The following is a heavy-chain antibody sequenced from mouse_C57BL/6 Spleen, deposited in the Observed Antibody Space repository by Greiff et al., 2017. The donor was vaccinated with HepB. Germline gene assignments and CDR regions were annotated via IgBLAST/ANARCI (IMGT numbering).Heavy chain of an antibody. CDR3: ARDRVDYDEGAY. J-gene: IGHJ3*01. D-gene: IGHD2-4*01. CDR1: GYTFTSYW. Sequence: QVQLKQPGAELVKPGASVKMSCKASGYTFTSYWITWVKQRPGQGLEWIGDIYPGSGSTNYNEKFKSKATLTVDTSSSTAYMQLSSLTSEDSAVYYCARDRVDYDEGAYWGQGTLVTVSA. V-gene: IGHV1-55*01. CDR2: IYPGSGST.